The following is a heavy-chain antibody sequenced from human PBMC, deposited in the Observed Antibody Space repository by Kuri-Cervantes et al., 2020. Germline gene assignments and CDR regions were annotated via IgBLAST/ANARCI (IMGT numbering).Heavy chain of an antibody. V-gene: IGHV1-18*01. CDR3: ARDVLTYYYDSSPGGSSSDY. J-gene: IGHJ4*02. Sequence: ASVKVSCKAPGYTFTNSGVSWVRQTDGHGLEWLGWINGFKGDTRYAQRLQDRVTLTTDTSTTTAYMELRSLRSDDTAVCYCARDVLTYYYDSSPGGSSSDYWGQGTLVTVSS. D-gene: IGHD3-22*01. CDR2: INGFKGDT. CDR1: GYTFTNSG.